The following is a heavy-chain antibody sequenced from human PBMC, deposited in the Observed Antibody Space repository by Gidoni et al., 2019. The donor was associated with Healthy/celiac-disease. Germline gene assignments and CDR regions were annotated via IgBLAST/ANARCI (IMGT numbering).Heavy chain of an antibody. CDR1: GYSFTSYW. CDR2: IYPGDSDT. CDR3: ARHGWYDILTGSLDY. V-gene: IGHV5-51*01. J-gene: IGHJ4*02. Sequence: EVQLVRSGAEVKKPGEPLKTSCKDSGYSFTSYWIGWVRQMPGKGLERMGIIYPGDSDTRYSPSFKGQVTISADKSISTAYLQWSSLKASDTAMYYCARHGWYDILTGSLDYWGQGTLVTVSS. D-gene: IGHD3-9*01.